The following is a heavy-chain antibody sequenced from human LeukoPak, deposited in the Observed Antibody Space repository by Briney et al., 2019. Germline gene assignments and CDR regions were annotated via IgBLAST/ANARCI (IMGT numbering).Heavy chain of an antibody. CDR3: ARTYSWSLSRFDY. CDR1: GFTFSSYA. Sequence: GGSLRLSCAASGFTFSSYAMSWVRQAPGKGLEWVSSISSSSSDIYYADSVKGRFTISRDNAKNSLFLQMNNLRAEDTAVYYCARTYSWSLSRFDYWGQGTLVTVSS. J-gene: IGHJ4*02. V-gene: IGHV3-21*01. D-gene: IGHD3-16*02. CDR2: ISSSSSDI.